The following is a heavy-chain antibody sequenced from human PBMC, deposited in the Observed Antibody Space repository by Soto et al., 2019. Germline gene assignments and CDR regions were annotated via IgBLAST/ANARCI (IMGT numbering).Heavy chain of an antibody. CDR2: IYYSVST. Sequence: PSETLSLTCTVSGGSISSYYWSWIRQPPGKGLEWIGYIYYSVSTNYNPSLKSRVTISVDTSKNQFSLKLSSVTAADTAVYYCARHLGYCSGSSCYPYFDPWGQGTLVTVSS. D-gene: IGHD2-15*01. CDR3: ARHLGYCSGSSCYPYFDP. V-gene: IGHV4-59*01. CDR1: GGSISSYY. J-gene: IGHJ5*02.